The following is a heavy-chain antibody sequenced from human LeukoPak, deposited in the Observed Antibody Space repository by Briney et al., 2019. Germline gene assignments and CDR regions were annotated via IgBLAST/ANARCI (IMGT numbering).Heavy chain of an antibody. Sequence: SETLSLTCAVSGFSISSDYYWAWVRQPPGKGLEWIGSIYRSGSAYYNPSLRTRVTISLDTTKNQFSLRLTSVSVADTAVYYCARDRGGPIHDYWGQGTLVTVSS. J-gene: IGHJ4*02. V-gene: IGHV4-38-2*01. D-gene: IGHD2-2*02. CDR2: IYRSGSA. CDR3: ARDRGGPIHDY. CDR1: GFSISSDYY.